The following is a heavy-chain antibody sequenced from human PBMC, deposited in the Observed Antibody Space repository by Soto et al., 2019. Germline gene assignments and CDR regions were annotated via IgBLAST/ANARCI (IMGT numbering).Heavy chain of an antibody. CDR1: GYTFTSLG. D-gene: IGHD2-21*02. Sequence: QVQLVQSGVEVKKPGASVKVSCKASGYTFTSLGISWVRQAPGQGLEWKGWISAYTGNTNYPQKLEGRVTMTTDTSTSTAQMELRGLRSEDTAVYYGARDNSPPYCGGDCYLHYCDSWGQGTLVPVSS. J-gene: IGHJ4*02. CDR2: ISAYTGNT. V-gene: IGHV1-18*01. CDR3: ARDNSPPYCGGDCYLHYCDS.